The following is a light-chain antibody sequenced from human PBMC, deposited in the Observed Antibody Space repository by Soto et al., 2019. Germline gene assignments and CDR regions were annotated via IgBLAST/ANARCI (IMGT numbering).Light chain of an antibody. CDR1: QSVGSN. CDR2: DAS. Sequence: EIVMRRCPLTLSASPGERAIFSCRASQSVGSNIAWYQQKPGQSPGLLVYDASTRATAIPARFSGSGSGTEFTLTINTLQPEDVAVYYCQQYYQSPSYTLGQGTKVDIK. V-gene: IGKV3-15*01. J-gene: IGKJ2*01. CDR3: QQYYQSPSYT.